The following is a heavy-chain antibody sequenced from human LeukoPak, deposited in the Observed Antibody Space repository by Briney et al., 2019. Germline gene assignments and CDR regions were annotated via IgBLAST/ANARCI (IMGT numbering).Heavy chain of an antibody. Sequence: GGSLRLSCAASGFTFSSYSMNWVRQAPGKGLEWVSYISGSSSTIYYADSVKGRFTISRDNAKNSLYLQMNSLRAEDTAVYYCARDLLGDYYDSSGYYSDDYWGQGTLVTVSS. D-gene: IGHD3-22*01. J-gene: IGHJ4*02. CDR1: GFTFSSYS. V-gene: IGHV3-48*01. CDR3: ARDLLGDYYDSSGYYSDDY. CDR2: ISGSSSTI.